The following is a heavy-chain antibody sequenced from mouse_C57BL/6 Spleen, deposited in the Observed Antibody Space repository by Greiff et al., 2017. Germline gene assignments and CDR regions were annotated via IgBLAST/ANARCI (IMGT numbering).Heavy chain of an antibody. CDR1: GYTFTGYW. D-gene: IGHD1-1*01. J-gene: IGHJ1*03. CDR2: ILPGSGST. V-gene: IGHV1-9*01. Sequence: VQLQQSGAELMKPGASVKLSCKATGYTFTGYWIEWVKQRPGHGLEWIGEILPGSGSTNYNEKFKGKATFTADTSSNTAYMQLSILTTEYSAIYYCARAPPHYYGSSYWYFDVWGTGTTVTVSS. CDR3: ARAPPHYYGSSYWYFDV.